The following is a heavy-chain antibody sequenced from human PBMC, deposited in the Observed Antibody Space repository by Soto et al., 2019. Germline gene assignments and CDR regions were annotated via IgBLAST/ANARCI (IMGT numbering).Heavy chain of an antibody. CDR3: AHSYEKTGTKGENEY. D-gene: IGHD1-1*01. CDR2: IIPIFGTA. J-gene: IGHJ4*02. CDR1: GGTFSSYA. V-gene: IGHV1-69*13. Sequence: SVKISCKASGGTFSSYAISWVRQAPGQGLEWMGGIIPIFGTANYAQKFQGRVTITADESTSTAYMELSSLRSEDTAVYYCAHSYEKTGTKGENEYWGEGTLVTVS.